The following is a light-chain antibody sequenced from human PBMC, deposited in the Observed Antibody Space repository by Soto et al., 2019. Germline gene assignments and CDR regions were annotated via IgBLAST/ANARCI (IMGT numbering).Light chain of an antibody. CDR1: QSVLFSSNNKHY. V-gene: IGKV4-1*01. CDR3: QQYYSPPWT. J-gene: IGKJ1*01. Sequence: DIVMTQSPDSLAVSLGERATINCKSSQSVLFSSNNKHYLAWYQQKAGQPPNLLIYWASTRESGVPDRFSGSGSGTDFTLTISSLQAEEVAVYYCQQYYSPPWTFGQGTRVEIK. CDR2: WAS.